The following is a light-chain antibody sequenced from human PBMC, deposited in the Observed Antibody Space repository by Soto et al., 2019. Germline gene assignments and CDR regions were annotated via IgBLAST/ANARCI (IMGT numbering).Light chain of an antibody. CDR2: AAS. CDR1: QSLRSSY. J-gene: IGKJ1*01. V-gene: IGKV3-20*01. Sequence: EIVLTQSPGTLSLSPGERATLSCRASQSLRSSYLAWYQQKPGQAPRILMYAASSRATGIPDRFSGSGSETDFTLTISRLEPEDSAVYYCQQYGSSPRISFGQGTKVDIK. CDR3: QQYGSSPRIS.